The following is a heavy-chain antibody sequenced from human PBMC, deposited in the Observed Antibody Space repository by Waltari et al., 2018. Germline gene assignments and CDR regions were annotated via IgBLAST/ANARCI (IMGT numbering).Heavy chain of an antibody. CDR3: ANSFYDGSGRFGPVLF. CDR1: GYTFITYY. Sequence: VQLVQSGAEVKKPGASVKVSCTASGYTFITYYIPWVRQAPGQRLDWMGVMDPRSGDTTYAPNFQGRVTMTSDTSANIAYMDLTTLTSDDTTVYYCANSFYDGSGRFGPVLFWGQGTLVTVSS. V-gene: IGHV1-46*01. CDR2: MDPRSGDT. J-gene: IGHJ4*02. D-gene: IGHD6-19*01.